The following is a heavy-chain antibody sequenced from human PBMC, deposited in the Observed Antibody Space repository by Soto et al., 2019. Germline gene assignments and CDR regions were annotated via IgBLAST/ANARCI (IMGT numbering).Heavy chain of an antibody. D-gene: IGHD3-16*01. CDR3: ARLRGRGRDWFDP. CDR1: GGSISSGGYY. CDR2: IYYSGST. V-gene: IGHV4-31*03. Sequence: SETLSLTCTVSGGSISSGGYYWSWIRQHPGKGLEWIGYIYYSGSTYYNPSLKSRVTISVDTSKNQFSLKLSSVTAAGTAVYYCARLRGRGRDWFDPWGQGTLVTVSS. J-gene: IGHJ5*02.